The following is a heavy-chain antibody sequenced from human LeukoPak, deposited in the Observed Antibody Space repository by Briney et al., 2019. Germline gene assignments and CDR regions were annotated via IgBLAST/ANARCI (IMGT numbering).Heavy chain of an antibody. V-gene: IGHV3-30*18. J-gene: IGHJ4*02. CDR2: VSYDGSDK. CDR3: AKDTGHCSGGSCSYLDY. Sequence: GGSLRLSCAASGLTFSSYGMRWVRQAPGKGLEWVAVVSYDGSDKYYPDSVKGRFTISRDNSQNTLYMEMNNLRAEDTAVYYCAKDTGHCSGGSCSYLDYWGQGTLVTVSS. D-gene: IGHD2-15*01. CDR1: GLTFSSYG.